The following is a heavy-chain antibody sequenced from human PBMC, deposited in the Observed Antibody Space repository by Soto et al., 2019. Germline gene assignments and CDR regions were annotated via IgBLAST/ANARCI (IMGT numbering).Heavy chain of an antibody. J-gene: IGHJ4*02. D-gene: IGHD2-21*01. CDR1: GYSFITFY. Sequence: ASVKVSCKTSGYSFITFYMHWVRQAPGQGLEWMGIINPSGGATSYTHKFQGRVTMTRDTSTTTVYMELSGLRSEDTAIYYCARGYSDQWCKGPLVTVSS. CDR3: ARGYSDQ. CDR2: INPSGGAT. V-gene: IGHV1-46*01.